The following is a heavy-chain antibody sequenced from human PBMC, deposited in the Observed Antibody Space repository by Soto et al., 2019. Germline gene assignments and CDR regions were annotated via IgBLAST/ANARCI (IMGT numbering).Heavy chain of an antibody. CDR3: ARGRRYYGSGSYSYGMDV. J-gene: IGHJ6*02. V-gene: IGHV3-30-3*01. D-gene: IGHD3-10*01. CDR1: GFTFSSYA. Sequence: GGSLRLSCAASGFTFSSYAMHWVRQAPGKGLEWVAVISYDGSNKYYADSVKGRFTISRDNSKNTLYLQMNSLRAEDTAVYYCARGRRYYGSGSYSYGMDVWGQGTTVTVSS. CDR2: ISYDGSNK.